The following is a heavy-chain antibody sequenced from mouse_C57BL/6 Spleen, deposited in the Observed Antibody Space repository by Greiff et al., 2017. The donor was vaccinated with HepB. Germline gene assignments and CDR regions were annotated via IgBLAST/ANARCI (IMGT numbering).Heavy chain of an antibody. V-gene: IGHV1-52*01. CDR2: IDPSDSET. D-gene: IGHD2-14*01. CDR1: GYTFTSYW. CDR3: ARGTTDWYFDV. J-gene: IGHJ1*03. Sequence: VQLQQPGAELVRPGSSVKLSCKASGYTFTSYWIHWVKQRPIQGLEWIGNIDPSDSETHYNQKFKDKATLTVDKSSSTAYMQLSSLTSEDSAVYYCARGTTDWYFDVWGTGTTVTVSS.